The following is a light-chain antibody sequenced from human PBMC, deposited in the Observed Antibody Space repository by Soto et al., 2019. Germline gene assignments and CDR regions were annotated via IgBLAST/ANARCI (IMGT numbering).Light chain of an antibody. CDR3: QHYNNWPPKHT. Sequence: EIVMTQSPATLSVSPGERATLSCRASQSLSSDLAWYQQKPGQAPRLLIYGASTRATGIPARFSGSGSGTEFTLTISSLQSEDFAVYYCQHYNNWPPKHTVGQGTKVDIK. V-gene: IGKV3-15*01. CDR1: QSLSSD. J-gene: IGKJ2*01. CDR2: GAS.